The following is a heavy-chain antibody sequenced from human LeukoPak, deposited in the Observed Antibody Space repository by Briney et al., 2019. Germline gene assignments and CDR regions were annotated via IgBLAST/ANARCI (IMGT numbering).Heavy chain of an antibody. D-gene: IGHD3-22*01. CDR2: VDPEDGET. J-gene: IGHJ5*02. V-gene: IGHV1-69-2*01. CDR3: ARASYYDNSAYLDP. CDR1: GYTFTDYY. Sequence: ASVKVSCKASGYTFTDYYMHWVQQAPGKGLEWMGRVDPEDGETIYAEKFQGRVTITADTSTDTAYMELSSLRSDDTAVYYCARASYYDNSAYLDPWGQGTLVTVSS.